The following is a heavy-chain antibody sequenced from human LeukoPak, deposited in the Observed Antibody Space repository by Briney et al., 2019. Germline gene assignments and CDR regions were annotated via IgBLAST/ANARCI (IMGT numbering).Heavy chain of an antibody. V-gene: IGHV1-46*01. CDR1: GYTFTGYY. CDR2: INPSGGST. CDR3: AREATVTTFLPRGYYFDY. J-gene: IGHJ4*02. D-gene: IGHD4-11*01. Sequence: GASVKVSCKASGYTFTGYYLHWVRQAPGQGLEWMGIINPSGGSTSYAQRFQGRVTMTRDMSTSTVYMELSSLRSEDTAVYYCAREATVTTFLPRGYYFDYWGQGTLVTVSS.